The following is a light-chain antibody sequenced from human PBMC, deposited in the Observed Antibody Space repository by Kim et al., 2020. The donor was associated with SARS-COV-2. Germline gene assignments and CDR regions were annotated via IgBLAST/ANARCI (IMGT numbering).Light chain of an antibody. V-gene: IGLV3-19*01. CDR1: SLRSYY. CDR3: NSRDSNDNVV. CDR2: GKN. J-gene: IGLJ2*01. Sequence: VALGQTVRITCQGDSLRSYYATWYQQKQGQAPILVIYGKNNRPSGIPDRFSGSSSENTASLTITGTQAGDEADYYCNSRDSNDNVVFGGGTQLTVL.